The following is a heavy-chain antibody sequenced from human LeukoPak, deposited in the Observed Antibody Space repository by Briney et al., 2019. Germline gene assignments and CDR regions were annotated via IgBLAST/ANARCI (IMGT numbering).Heavy chain of an antibody. Sequence: KPSETLSLTCAVYGGSFSGYYWSWIRQPPGKGLEWIGEINHSGSTNYNPSLKSRVTISVDTSKNQFSLKLSSVTAADTAVYYCERDPEVAYYFDYWGQGTLVTVSS. D-gene: IGHD2-15*01. V-gene: IGHV4-34*01. CDR1: GGSFSGYY. J-gene: IGHJ4*02. CDR2: INHSGST. CDR3: ERDPEVAYYFDY.